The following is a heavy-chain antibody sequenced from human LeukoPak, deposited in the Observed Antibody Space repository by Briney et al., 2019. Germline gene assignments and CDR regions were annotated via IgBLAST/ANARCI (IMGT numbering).Heavy chain of an antibody. J-gene: IGHJ6*03. V-gene: IGHV1-69*05. CDR1: GGTFSGYA. Sequence: GASVKVSCKASGGTFSGYAISWVRQAPGQGLEWMGGIIPIFGTANYAQKFQGRVTITTDESTSTAYMELSSLRSEDTAVYYCASGYGDYYYYYMDVWGKGTTVTVSS. D-gene: IGHD4-17*01. CDR2: IIPIFGTA. CDR3: ASGYGDYYYYYMDV.